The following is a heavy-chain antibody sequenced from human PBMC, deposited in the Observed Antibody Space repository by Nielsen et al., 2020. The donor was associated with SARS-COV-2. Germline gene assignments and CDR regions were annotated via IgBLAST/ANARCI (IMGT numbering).Heavy chain of an antibody. Sequence: ASVKVSCKASGYTFTSYDINWVRQATGQGLEWMGWMNPNSGNTGYAQKFQGRVTMTRNTSISTAYMELSSLRSEDTAVYYCARGKLTATVFNYYYGMDVWGQVTTVTVSS. V-gene: IGHV1-8*01. CDR2: MNPNSGNT. CDR1: GYTFTSYD. CDR3: ARGKLTATVFNYYYGMDV. J-gene: IGHJ6*02. D-gene: IGHD5-18*01.